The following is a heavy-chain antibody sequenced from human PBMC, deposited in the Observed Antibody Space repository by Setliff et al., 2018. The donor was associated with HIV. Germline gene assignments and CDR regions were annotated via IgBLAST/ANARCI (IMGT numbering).Heavy chain of an antibody. CDR2: ISWDGSKT. D-gene: IGHD3-16*01. CDR1: GFTFSDYY. Sequence: GGSLRLSCAASGFTFSDYYMTWIRQAPGKGLEWVSFISWDGSKTYYADSVKGRFTISRDNTNNFLFLQMHSLRGEDTALYFCAKSTGSVLGTYYFDYWGQGTLVTVSS. V-gene: IGHV3-43D*04. CDR3: AKSTGSVLGTYYFDY. J-gene: IGHJ4*02.